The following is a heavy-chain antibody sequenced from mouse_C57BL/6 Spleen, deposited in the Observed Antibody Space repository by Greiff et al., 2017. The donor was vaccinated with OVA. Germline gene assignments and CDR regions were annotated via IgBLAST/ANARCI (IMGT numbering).Heavy chain of an antibody. CDR1: GYTFTSYW. CDR3: ARRGDFDD. Sequence: QVQLQQPGAELVKPGASVKLSCKASGYTFTSYWMQWVKQRPGQGLEWIGEIDPSDSYTNYNQKFKGKATLTVDTSSSTAYMQLSSLTSEDSAVYYCARRGDFDDWGKGTTLTVSS. J-gene: IGHJ2*01. V-gene: IGHV1-50*01. CDR2: IDPSDSYT.